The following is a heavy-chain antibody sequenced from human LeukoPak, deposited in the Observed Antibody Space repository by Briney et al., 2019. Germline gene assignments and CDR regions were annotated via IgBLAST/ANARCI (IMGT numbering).Heavy chain of an antibody. CDR1: GFTFSSSW. CDR3: ATWSNAWEFDY. CDR2: INEDGSDK. V-gene: IGHV3-7*05. D-gene: IGHD1-26*01. Sequence: PGGSLRLSCAASGFTFSSSWMTWVRQAPGKGLKWVAHINEDGSDKYYVDSVTGRFSISRDNTKNSLYLQMSSLRAEDTAVYYCATWSNAWEFDYWGQGTLVSVSS. J-gene: IGHJ4*02.